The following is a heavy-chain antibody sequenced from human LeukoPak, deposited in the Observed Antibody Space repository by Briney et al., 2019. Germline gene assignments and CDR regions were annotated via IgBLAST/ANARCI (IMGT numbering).Heavy chain of an antibody. V-gene: IGHV1-8*01. D-gene: IGHD3-22*01. J-gene: IGHJ4*02. Sequence: ASVKVSCKASGSSFTSYDINWVRQAPGQGFEWVGWMNPNSGNTGHAQEFQGRVTMTRDTSMSTAYMELSSLRYEDTAVYYCARGRGYDRTGYVYYFDFWGQGTLVTVSS. CDR1: GSSFTSYD. CDR3: ARGRGYDRTGYVYYFDF. CDR2: MNPNSGNT.